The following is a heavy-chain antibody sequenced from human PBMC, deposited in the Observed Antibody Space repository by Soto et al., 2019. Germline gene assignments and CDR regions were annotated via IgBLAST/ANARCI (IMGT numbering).Heavy chain of an antibody. CDR1: GGSFSGYY. J-gene: IGHJ4*02. Sequence: SETLSLTCAVYGGSFSGYYWSWIRQPPGKGLEWIGEINHSGSTNYNPSLKSRVTRSVDTSKNQFSLKLSSVTAAATAVYSCARVPHYDILTGYPYFDYWGQGTLVTVSS. CDR2: INHSGST. CDR3: ARVPHYDILTGYPYFDY. V-gene: IGHV4-34*01. D-gene: IGHD3-9*01.